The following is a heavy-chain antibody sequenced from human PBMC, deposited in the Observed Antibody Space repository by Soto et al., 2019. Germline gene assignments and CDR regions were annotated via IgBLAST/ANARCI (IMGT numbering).Heavy chain of an antibody. CDR2: IIPIFGTA. J-gene: IGHJ3*02. CDR1: GGTFSSYA. V-gene: IGHV1-69*12. Sequence: QVQLVQSGAEVKKPGSSVKVSCKASGGTFSSYAISWVRQAPGQGLEWMGGIIPIFGTANYAQKFQGRVTVSADESXSTAYMELSSLRSEDTAVYYCARGGHYDSSGAFDIWGQGTMVTVSS. CDR3: ARGGHYDSSGAFDI. D-gene: IGHD3-22*01.